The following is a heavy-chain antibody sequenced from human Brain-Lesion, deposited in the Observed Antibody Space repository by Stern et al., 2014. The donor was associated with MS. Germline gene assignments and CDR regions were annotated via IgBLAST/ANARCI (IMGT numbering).Heavy chain of an antibody. V-gene: IGHV1-24*01. CDR3: ATLSPGAGGNYYRHFDY. CDR1: GYTLTELS. D-gene: IGHD1-26*01. CDR2: FYPEDGET. Sequence: VQLVESGAELKKPGASVKGSCKASGYTLTELSMHWVRQAPRKGLEWMGGFYPEDGETIYEQKFQGSVTMTEDTSTDTAYMELSSLRSEDTAVYYCATLSPGAGGNYYRHFDYWGQGTLVTVSS. J-gene: IGHJ4*02.